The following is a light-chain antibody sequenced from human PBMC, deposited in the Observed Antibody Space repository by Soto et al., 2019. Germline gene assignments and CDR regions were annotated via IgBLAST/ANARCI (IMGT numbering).Light chain of an antibody. CDR2: DVA. Sequence: QSALTQPASVSGSPGQSITISCTGTSRDIGAYNIVSWYQQHPGKAPKLMIYDVANRPSGVSNRFSGSKSDNTASLTISGLQSEDEADYYCSSYTRSDTYVFGTGTKLTVL. CDR1: SRDIGAYNI. V-gene: IGLV2-14*03. CDR3: SSYTRSDTYV. J-gene: IGLJ1*01.